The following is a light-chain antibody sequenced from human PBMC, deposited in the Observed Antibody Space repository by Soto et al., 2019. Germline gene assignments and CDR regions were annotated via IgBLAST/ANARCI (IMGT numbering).Light chain of an antibody. CDR3: QQYGSSPPST. CDR2: GAS. Sequence: EIVLTQSPGTLSLSPGERATLSFRANPGVNSSYLARYQQKPGQAPRLLIYGASSRATGIPDRFSGSGSGTDFTLTISRLEPEDFAVYYCQQYGSSPPSTFGQGTKVEIK. J-gene: IGKJ1*01. V-gene: IGKV3-20*01. CDR1: PGVNSSY.